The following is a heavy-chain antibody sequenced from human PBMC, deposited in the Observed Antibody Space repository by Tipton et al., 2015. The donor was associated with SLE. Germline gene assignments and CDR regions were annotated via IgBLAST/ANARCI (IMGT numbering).Heavy chain of an antibody. CDR2: FHYSGGT. V-gene: IGHV4-59*08. J-gene: IGHJ4*02. Sequence: TLSLTCNVSGASISSHYWSWLRQPPGKGLEWIGSFHYSGGTNYNPSLESRVTISGDTSKNQFSLRLSSVTAADTAVYYCARQTMSYYFDYWGQGTLVTVSS. CDR3: ARQTMSYYFDY. CDR1: GASISSHY.